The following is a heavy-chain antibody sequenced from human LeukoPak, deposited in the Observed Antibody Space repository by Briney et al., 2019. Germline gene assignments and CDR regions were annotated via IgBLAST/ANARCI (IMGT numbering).Heavy chain of an antibody. V-gene: IGHV1-24*01. CDR1: GYTLTELS. J-gene: IGHJ4*02. CDR3: ATDRPYYYDSSGYSLRY. Sequence: ASVKVSYTVSGYTLTELSMHWVRQAPGKGLEWMGGFDPEDGETIYAQKFQGRVTMTEDTSTDTAYMELSSLRSEDTAVYYCATDRPYYYDSSGYSLRYWGQGTLVTVSS. CDR2: FDPEDGET. D-gene: IGHD3-22*01.